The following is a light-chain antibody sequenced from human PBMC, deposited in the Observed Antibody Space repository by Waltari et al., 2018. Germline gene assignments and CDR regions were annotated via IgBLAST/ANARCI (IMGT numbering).Light chain of an antibody. Sequence: QSALTQPPSASGSPGQPVTIPCTGTSSHVGGYKSFSRYQQHPGKAPKLMIYEVSKRPSGVPDRFSGSKSGNTASLTVSGLQAEDEADYYCSSYVGNNNLIFGGGTKLTVL. CDR1: SSHVGGYKS. V-gene: IGLV2-8*01. J-gene: IGLJ2*01. CDR2: EVS. CDR3: SSYVGNNNLI.